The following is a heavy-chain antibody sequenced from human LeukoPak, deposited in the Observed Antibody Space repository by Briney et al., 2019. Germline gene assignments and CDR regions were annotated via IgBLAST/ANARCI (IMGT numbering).Heavy chain of an antibody. CDR3: AKRPGFTDY. CDR2: ISSSGGIT. V-gene: IGHV3-23*01. Sequence: GGSLRLSYAASGFTFSSYAMSWVRQAPGKGLEWVSSISSSGGITFYADSVKGRFTISRDNSKNTLYLQMNSLRAEDTAVYYCAKRPGFTDYWGQGTLVTVSS. CDR1: GFTFSSYA. D-gene: IGHD2-15*01. J-gene: IGHJ4*02.